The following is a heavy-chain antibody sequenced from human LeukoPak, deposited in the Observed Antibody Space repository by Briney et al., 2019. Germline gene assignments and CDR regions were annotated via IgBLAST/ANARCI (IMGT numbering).Heavy chain of an antibody. D-gene: IGHD4-17*01. CDR1: GYTFTGYY. J-gene: IGHJ4*02. V-gene: IGHV1-2*02. Sequence: ASVKVSCKACGYTFTGYYMHWVRQAPGQGLEWMGWINPNSGGTNYAQKFQGRVTMTRDTSISTAYMELSRLRSDDTAVYYCARVKSGDYAHFDYWGQGTLVTVSS. CDR3: ARVKSGDYAHFDY. CDR2: INPNSGGT.